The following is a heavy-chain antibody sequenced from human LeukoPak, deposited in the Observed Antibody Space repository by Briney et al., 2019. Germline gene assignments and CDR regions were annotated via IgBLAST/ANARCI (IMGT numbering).Heavy chain of an antibody. CDR1: GYTFTSYG. J-gene: IGHJ3*02. V-gene: IGHV1-18*01. CDR2: ISAYNGNT. D-gene: IGHD1-7*01. Sequence: ASVKVSCKASGYTFTSYGISWVRQAPGQGLEWMGWISAYNGNTNYAQKLQGRVTMTTDTSTSTAYMELRSLRSDDTAVYYCARGLQYWSYEGSAFDIWGQGTMVTVSS. CDR3: ARGLQYWSYEGSAFDI.